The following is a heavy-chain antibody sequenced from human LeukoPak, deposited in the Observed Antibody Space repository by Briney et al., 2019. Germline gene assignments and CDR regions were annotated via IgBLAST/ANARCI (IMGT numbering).Heavy chain of an antibody. J-gene: IGHJ4*02. CDR1: GFTFSSYG. CDR2: IWYDGSNK. V-gene: IGHV3-33*01. Sequence: GGSLRLSCAASGFTFSSYGMHWVRQAPGKGLEWVAVIWYDGSNKYYADSVKGRFTISRDNSNNTLYLQMNSLRAEDTAVYYCARKVQQWLGADYWGQGTLVTVSS. CDR3: ARKVQQWLGADY. D-gene: IGHD6-19*01.